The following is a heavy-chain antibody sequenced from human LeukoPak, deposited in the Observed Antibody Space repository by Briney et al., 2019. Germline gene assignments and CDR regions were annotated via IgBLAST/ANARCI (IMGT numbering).Heavy chain of an antibody. V-gene: IGHV3-21*01. CDR3: ARVQYYYDSSGYFDY. CDR2: ISSSSSYI. CDR1: GLTFSSYS. Sequence: GGSLRLSCAASGLTFSSYSMNWVRQAPGKGLEWVSSISSSSSYIYYADSVKGRFTISRDNSKNTLYLQMNSLRAEDTAVYYCARVQYYYDSSGYFDYWGQGTLVTVSS. D-gene: IGHD3-22*01. J-gene: IGHJ4*02.